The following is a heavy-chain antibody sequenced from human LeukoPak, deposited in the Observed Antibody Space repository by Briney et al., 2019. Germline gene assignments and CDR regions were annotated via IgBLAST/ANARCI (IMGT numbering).Heavy chain of an antibody. Sequence: SETLSLTCTVSGGSINNYYWSWIRQPPGKGLEYIGYIYYSGSANYNPSLKSRVSISVDPSKNQFSLKLSSVTAADTAVYYCARNGDYYEKSGYYYLFDFWGQGTLVTVSS. V-gene: IGHV4-59*01. J-gene: IGHJ4*02. D-gene: IGHD3-22*01. CDR3: ARNGDYYEKSGYYYLFDF. CDR1: GGSINNYY. CDR2: IYYSGSA.